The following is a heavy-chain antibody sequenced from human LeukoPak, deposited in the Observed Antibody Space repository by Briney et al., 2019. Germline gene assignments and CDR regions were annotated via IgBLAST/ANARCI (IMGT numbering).Heavy chain of an antibody. J-gene: IGHJ4*02. CDR2: ISSSSSTI. CDR1: GFTFSSYS. V-gene: IGHV3-48*04. CDR3: ARERDESAPPYFDY. D-gene: IGHD5-24*01. Sequence: GGSLRLSCAASGFTFSSYSMNWVRQAPGKGLEWVSYISSSSSTIYYADSVKGRFTISRDNAKNSLFLQMNSLRGEDTAVYYCARERDESAPPYFDYWGQGTLVTVSS.